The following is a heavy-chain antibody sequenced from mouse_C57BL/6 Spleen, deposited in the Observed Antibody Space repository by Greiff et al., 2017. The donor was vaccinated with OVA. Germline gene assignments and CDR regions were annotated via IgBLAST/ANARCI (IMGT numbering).Heavy chain of an antibody. CDR1: GFSLSTFGMG. Sequence: QVTLKVSGPGILQPSQTLSLTCSFSGFSLSTFGMGVGWIRQPSGKGLEWLAHIWWDDDKYYNPALKSRLTISKDTSKNQLFLKIANVDTADTATYYCAGMVFYDGYYGAWFAYWGQGTLVTVSA. CDR3: AGMVFYDGYYGAWFAY. V-gene: IGHV8-8*01. J-gene: IGHJ3*01. CDR2: IWWDDDK. D-gene: IGHD2-3*01.